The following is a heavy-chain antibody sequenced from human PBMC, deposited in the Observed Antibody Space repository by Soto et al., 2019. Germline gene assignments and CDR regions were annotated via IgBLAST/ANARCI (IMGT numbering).Heavy chain of an antibody. J-gene: IGHJ4*02. D-gene: IGHD2-8*01. CDR3: AATVVKVYSGKVYFAI. CDR2: IRGSGDTT. CDR1: GFSFGSYA. Sequence: GGSLRLSCTASGFSFGSYAMSWVRQAPGKGLEWVSTIRGSGDTTYYGDSVKGRITISRDNSKNTLYLQMNSLRGEDTAVYYCAATVVKVYSGKVYFAIWCQGTPVTVS. V-gene: IGHV3-23*01.